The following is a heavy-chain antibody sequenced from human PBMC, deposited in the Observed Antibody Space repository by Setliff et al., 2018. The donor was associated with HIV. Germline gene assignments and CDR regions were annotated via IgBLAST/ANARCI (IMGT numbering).Heavy chain of an antibody. CDR1: GYTFTSNG. V-gene: IGHV1-18*01. CDR3: TRETGRDNWNPRGADDY. D-gene: IGHD1-1*01. CDR2: ISGYNGNT. Sequence: ASVKVSCKASGYTFTSNGINWVRQAPGQGLEWMGWISGYNGNTEYAQRLQGRVTMTTDTSTSTAYMELRSLSSDDTAIYYCTRETGRDNWNPRGADDYWGQGTLVTVS. J-gene: IGHJ4*02.